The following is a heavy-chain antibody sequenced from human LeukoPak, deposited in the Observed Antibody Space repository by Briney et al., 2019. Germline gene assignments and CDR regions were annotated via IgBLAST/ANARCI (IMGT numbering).Heavy chain of an antibody. CDR1: GFTFDDYA. V-gene: IGHV3-9*01. Sequence: PGRSLRLSCAASGFTFDDYAMHWVRQAPGKGLEWVSGISFNSVNIEYADSVKGRFTISRDNAKNTLYLQMNSLRAEDTAVYYCARGAIVGANFDYWGQGTLVTVSS. D-gene: IGHD1-26*01. CDR3: ARGAIVGANFDY. CDR2: ISFNSVNI. J-gene: IGHJ4*02.